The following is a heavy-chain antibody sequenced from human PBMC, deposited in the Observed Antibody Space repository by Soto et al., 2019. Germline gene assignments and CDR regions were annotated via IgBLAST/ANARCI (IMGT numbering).Heavy chain of an antibody. V-gene: IGHV3-30*18. D-gene: IGHD3-3*01. CDR1: GFTFSSYG. J-gene: IGHJ4*02. CDR3: AKAQRFLEWLEIDY. CDR2: ISYDGSNK. Sequence: PGGSLRLSCAASGFTFSSYGMHWVRQAPGKGLEWVAVISYDGSNKYYADSVKGRFTISRDNSKNTLYLQMNSLRAEDTAVYYCAKAQRFLEWLEIDYWGQGTLVTVSS.